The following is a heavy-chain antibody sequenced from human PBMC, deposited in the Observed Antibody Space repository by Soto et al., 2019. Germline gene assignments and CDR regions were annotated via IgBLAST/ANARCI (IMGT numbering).Heavy chain of an antibody. D-gene: IGHD1-26*01. CDR1: GAPVSSETHF. CDR2: MYYSGIT. V-gene: IGHV4-61*01. J-gene: IGHJ4*02. Sequence: KPSETLSLTCTVSGAPVSSETHFWTWIRQPPGKGLEWIGYMYYSGITNSNPALKSRVTLSVDRSRNLFSLSLNSVTAADTAVYYCAREDMSGTYYFDYWGPGTQVTVSS. CDR3: AREDMSGTYYFDY.